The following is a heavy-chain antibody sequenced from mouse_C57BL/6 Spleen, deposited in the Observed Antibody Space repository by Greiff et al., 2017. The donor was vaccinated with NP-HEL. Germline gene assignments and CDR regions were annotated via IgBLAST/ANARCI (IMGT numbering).Heavy chain of an antibody. CDR2: IHPNSGST. Sequence: QVQLQQPGAELVKPGASVKLSCKASGYTFTSYWMHWVKQRPGQGLEWIGMIHPNSGSTNYNEKFKSKATLTVDKSSSTAYMQLSSLTSEDSAVYYCARDGINGDYYAMDYWGQRTSVTVSS. CDR3: ARDGINGDYYAMDY. V-gene: IGHV1-64*01. J-gene: IGHJ4*01. D-gene: IGHD2-1*01. CDR1: GYTFTSYW.